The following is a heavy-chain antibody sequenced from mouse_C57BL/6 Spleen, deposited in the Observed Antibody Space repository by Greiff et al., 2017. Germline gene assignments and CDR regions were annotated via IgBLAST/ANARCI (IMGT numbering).Heavy chain of an antibody. CDR3: ASYPITTVVATSDAMDY. CDR1: GYTFTSYT. J-gene: IGHJ4*01. D-gene: IGHD1-1*01. Sequence: QVQLQQSGAELARPGASVKMSCKASGYTFTSYTMHWVKQRPGQGLEWIGYINPSSGYPKYNQKFKDKATLTADKSSSTAYMQLSSLTSEDSAVYYCASYPITTVVATSDAMDYWGQGTSVTVSS. V-gene: IGHV1-4*01. CDR2: INPSSGYP.